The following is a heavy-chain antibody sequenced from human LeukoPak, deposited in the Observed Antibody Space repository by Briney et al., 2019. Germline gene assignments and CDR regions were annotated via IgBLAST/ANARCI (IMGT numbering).Heavy chain of an antibody. D-gene: IGHD6-19*01. V-gene: IGHV4-61*02. CDR1: GGSISSGSYY. J-gene: IGHJ5*02. Sequence: SETLSLTCTVSGGSISSGSYYWSWIRQPAGKGLEWIGRMSSSGISTYSPSLKSRVTISIDTSRNQSSMNLNSVTAADTAVYYCAKGAGPPWFDPWGQGTLVTVSS. CDR2: MSSSGIS. CDR3: AKGAGPPWFDP.